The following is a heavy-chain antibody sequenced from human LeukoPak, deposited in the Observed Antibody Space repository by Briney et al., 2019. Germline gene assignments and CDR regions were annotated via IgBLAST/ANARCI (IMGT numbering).Heavy chain of an antibody. D-gene: IGHD2-2*01. Sequence: SGTLSLTCAVSGGSISSSNWWSWVRQPPGKGLEWIGEIYHSGSTNYNPSLKSRVTISVDKSKNQFSLKLSSVTAADTAVYYCAGRYCSSTSCYVWVFDYWGQGTLVTVSS. CDR2: IYHSGST. CDR3: AGRYCSSTSCYVWVFDY. CDR1: GGSISSSNW. J-gene: IGHJ4*02. V-gene: IGHV4-4*02.